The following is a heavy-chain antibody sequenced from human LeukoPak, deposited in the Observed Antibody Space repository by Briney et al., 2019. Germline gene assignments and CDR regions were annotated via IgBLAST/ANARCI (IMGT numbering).Heavy chain of an antibody. D-gene: IGHD1-26*01. J-gene: IGHJ4*02. CDR3: ARDGVVGATARTYYFDY. Sequence: PGGSLRLSCAASGFTFSDYYMSWIRQAPGKGLEWVAYISSSGSTIYYADSVKGRFTISRDNAKNSLYLQMNSLRAEDTAVYYCARDGVVGATARTYYFDYWGQGALVTVSS. V-gene: IGHV3-11*01. CDR1: GFTFSDYY. CDR2: ISSSGSTI.